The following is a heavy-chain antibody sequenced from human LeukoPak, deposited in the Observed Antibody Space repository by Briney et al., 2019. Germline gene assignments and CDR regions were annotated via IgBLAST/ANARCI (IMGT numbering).Heavy chain of an antibody. D-gene: IGHD5-24*01. J-gene: IGHJ5*02. V-gene: IGHV3-33*06. CDR1: GFTFSSYG. CDR2: IWYDGSNK. CDR3: AKNQMRNWFGP. Sequence: GRSLRLSCAASGFTFSSYGMHWVRQAPGKGLEWVAVIWYDGSNKYYADSVKGRFTISRDNSKNTLYLQMNSLRAEDTAVYYCAKNQMRNWFGPWGQGTLVTVSS.